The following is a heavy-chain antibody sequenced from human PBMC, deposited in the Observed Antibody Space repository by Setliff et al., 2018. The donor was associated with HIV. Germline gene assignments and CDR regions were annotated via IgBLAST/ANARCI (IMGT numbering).Heavy chain of an antibody. D-gene: IGHD4-17*01. CDR3: ARDIWAYGLMGS. CDR2: INHSGST. V-gene: IGHV4-34*01. CDR1: GASLTIHY. J-gene: IGHJ5*02. Sequence: PSGTRSLPCTVSGASLTIHYWSWIGQPPGKGLEWIGEINHSGSTNSNPSLKSRVTISVDTSKNQFSLKLTSVTAADTAVYYCARDIWAYGLMGSWGQGTLVTVSS.